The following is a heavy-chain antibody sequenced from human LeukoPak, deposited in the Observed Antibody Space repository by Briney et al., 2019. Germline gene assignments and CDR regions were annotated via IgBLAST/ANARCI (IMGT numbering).Heavy chain of an antibody. V-gene: IGHV5-51*01. J-gene: IGHJ5*02. CDR3: ARREYSSSWYNWFDP. CDR2: YPGDSDT. D-gene: IGHD6-13*01. Sequence: YPGDSDTTYSPSFQGQVTISVAKSISTAYLQWSSLKASDTAMYYCARREYSSSWYNWFDPWGQGTLVTVSS.